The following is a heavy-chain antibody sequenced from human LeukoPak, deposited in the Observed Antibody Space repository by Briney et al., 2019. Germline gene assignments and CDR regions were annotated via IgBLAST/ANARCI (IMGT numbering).Heavy chain of an antibody. J-gene: IGHJ4*02. CDR1: GGTFSSYA. CDR2: IIPIFGTA. Sequence: SVKVSCKASGGTFSSYAISWVRQAPGQGLEWMGGIIPIFGTANYAQKFQGRVTITTDESTSTAYMELSSLRSEDTAVYYCARGGRGWLGPYYFDYWGQGTLVTVSS. D-gene: IGHD6-19*01. V-gene: IGHV1-69*05. CDR3: ARGGRGWLGPYYFDY.